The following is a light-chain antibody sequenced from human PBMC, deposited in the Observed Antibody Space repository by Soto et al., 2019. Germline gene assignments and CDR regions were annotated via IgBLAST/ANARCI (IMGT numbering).Light chain of an antibody. Sequence: AILLTQSPATLSSSPGDRVTITCRASQGISSYLAWYQQKPGKAPKLLIYAASTLQSGVPSRFSGSGSGTDFTLTISCLQSEDFATYYCQQYYSYPLTFGGGTKVDI. J-gene: IGKJ4*01. V-gene: IGKV1-8*01. CDR1: QGISSY. CDR2: AAS. CDR3: QQYYSYPLT.